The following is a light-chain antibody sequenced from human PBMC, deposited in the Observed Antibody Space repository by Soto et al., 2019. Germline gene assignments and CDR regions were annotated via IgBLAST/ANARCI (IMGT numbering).Light chain of an antibody. CDR1: QSISSNF. CDR2: GAS. J-gene: IGKJ5*01. Sequence: EIVLTQSPGTLSLSPGEGATLSCRASQSISSNFLAWYQQKRGQAPRLLIHGASNRATGIPDRFSGSGSGTEFTLTISSLHSEDFAVYYCQQRSNWPITFGQGTRLEIK. CDR3: QQRSNWPIT. V-gene: IGKV3D-20*02.